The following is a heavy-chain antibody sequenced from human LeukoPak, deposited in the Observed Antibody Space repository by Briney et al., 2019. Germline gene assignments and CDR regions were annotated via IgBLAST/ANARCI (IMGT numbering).Heavy chain of an antibody. J-gene: IGHJ6*04. CDR3: ARGYTVATITIGYYYGMDV. CDR1: GGTFSSNA. D-gene: IGHD5-12*01. CDR2: IIPIFGTA. V-gene: IGHV1-69*06. Sequence: SVKVSCKASGGTFSSNAISWVRQAPGQGLEWMGGIIPIFGTANYAQKYQGRVTITADKSTSTAYMELSSLRSEDTAVYYCARGYTVATITIGYYYGMDVWGKGTTVTVSS.